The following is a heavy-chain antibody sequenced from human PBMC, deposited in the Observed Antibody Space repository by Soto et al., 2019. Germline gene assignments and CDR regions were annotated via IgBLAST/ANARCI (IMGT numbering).Heavy chain of an antibody. CDR2: IYSSGST. J-gene: IGHJ4*02. D-gene: IGHD2-15*01. V-gene: IGHV4-59*01. CDR3: AATPRY. CDR1: GGSITSYY. Sequence: QVQLQESGPGLVKPSETLSLTCTVTGGSITSYYWNWIRQPPGKGLEGIGYIYSSGSTNYNPSLKGRVTTSLDASKNQVSLNVTSVTAADTAVYYCAATPRYWGQGRLVTVSS.